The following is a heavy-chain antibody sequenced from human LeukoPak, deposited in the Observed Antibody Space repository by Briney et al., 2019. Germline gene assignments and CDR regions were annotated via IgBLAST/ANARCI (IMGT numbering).Heavy chain of an antibody. D-gene: IGHD6-13*01. CDR3: ARLGGLVSAAGAGSFDY. CDR2: ISAYNGNT. V-gene: IGHV1-18*01. J-gene: IGHJ4*02. Sequence: GASVKVSCKASGYTFTSYGISWVRQAPGQGLEWMGWISAYNGNTNYAQKLQGRVTMTTDTSTSTAYMELRSPRSDDTAVYYCARLGGLVSAAGAGSFDYWGQGTLVTVSS. CDR1: GYTFTSYG.